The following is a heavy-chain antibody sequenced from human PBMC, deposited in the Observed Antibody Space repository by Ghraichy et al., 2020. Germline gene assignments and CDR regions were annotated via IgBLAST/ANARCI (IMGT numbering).Heavy chain of an antibody. D-gene: IGHD5-24*01. V-gene: IGHV3-7*03. J-gene: IGHJ4*02. CDR3: ARGRWLQID. Sequence: GESLNISCAASGFIFSNYSMSWVRQTPAKGLEWVANINQDGSDKNYVDSVKGRFTITRDIAKNSLYLQMNNLRDDDTAVYYCARGRWLQIDWGQGTLVTVSS. CDR2: INQDGSDK. CDR1: GFIFSNYS.